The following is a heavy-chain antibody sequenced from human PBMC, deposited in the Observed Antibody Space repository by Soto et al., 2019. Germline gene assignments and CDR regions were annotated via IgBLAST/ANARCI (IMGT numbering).Heavy chain of an antibody. V-gene: IGHV1-3*01. CDR1: GYTFTSYA. D-gene: IGHD3-10*01. Sequence: QVPLVQSGAEVKKPGASVKVSCKASGYTFTSYAMHWVRQAPGQRLEWMGWINAGSGNTKYSQKFQGRGAITRDTTASTAYMELSSLRSEDTAIYYCARDLTMVRGVIYYMDVWGKGTTVTVSS. CDR3: ARDLTMVRGVIYYMDV. J-gene: IGHJ6*03. CDR2: INAGSGNT.